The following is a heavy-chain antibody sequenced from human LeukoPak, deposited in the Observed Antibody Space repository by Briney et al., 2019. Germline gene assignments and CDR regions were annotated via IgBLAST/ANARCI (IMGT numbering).Heavy chain of an antibody. CDR3: ARRCYYDFWSGYPNWFDP. D-gene: IGHD3-3*01. V-gene: IGHV4-34*01. CDR1: GWSFSGYY. Sequence: PSETLSLTCAVYGWSFSGYYWSWIRQPPGKGLEWIGEINHSGSTNYNPSLKSRVTISVDTSKNQFSLKLSSVTAADTAVYYCARRCYYDFWSGYPNWFDPWGQGTLVTVSS. CDR2: INHSGST. J-gene: IGHJ5*02.